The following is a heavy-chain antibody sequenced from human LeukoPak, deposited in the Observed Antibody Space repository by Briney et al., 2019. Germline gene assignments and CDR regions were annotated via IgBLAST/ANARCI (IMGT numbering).Heavy chain of an antibody. CDR2: ISSNGGST. CDR3: ARAGPYVVVVAATRGLDY. CDR1: GFTFRSYD. Sequence: GGSLRLSCSASGFTFRSYDMHWVRQAPGKGPEYVSGISSNGGSTDYADSVKGRFTISRDNSKNTMYLQMSSLRAEDTAVYYCARAGPYVVVVAATRGLDYWGQGTLVTVSS. D-gene: IGHD2-15*01. J-gene: IGHJ4*02. V-gene: IGHV3-64D*06.